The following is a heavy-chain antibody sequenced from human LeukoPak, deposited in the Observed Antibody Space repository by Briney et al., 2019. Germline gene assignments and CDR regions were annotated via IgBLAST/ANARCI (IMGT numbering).Heavy chain of an antibody. V-gene: IGHV3-23*01. J-gene: IGHJ1*01. CDR2: ISGSGGST. D-gene: IGHD3-10*01. CDR3: ATRFGELKAEYFQH. Sequence: GGSLRLSCAASGFTFSSYAMSWVRQAPGKGLEWVSAISGSGGSTYYADSVKGWFTISRDNSKNTLYLQMNSLRAEDTAVYYCATRFGELKAEYFQHWGQGTLVTVSS. CDR1: GFTFSSYA.